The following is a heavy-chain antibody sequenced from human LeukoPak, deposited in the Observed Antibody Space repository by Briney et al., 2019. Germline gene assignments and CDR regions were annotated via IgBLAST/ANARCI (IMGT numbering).Heavy chain of an antibody. CDR3: ANAGPLSIAALY. D-gene: IGHD6-6*01. J-gene: IGHJ4*02. CDR2: IQSDGIYK. V-gene: IGHV3-30*12. Sequence: GGSLRLSCAASGFTFNSFAMHWVRQAPGKGLEHLAFIQSDGIYKYYADSVKGRFTISRDNSKNTLYLQMNSLRAEDTAVYYCANAGPLSIAALYWGQGTLVTVSS. CDR1: GFTFNSFA.